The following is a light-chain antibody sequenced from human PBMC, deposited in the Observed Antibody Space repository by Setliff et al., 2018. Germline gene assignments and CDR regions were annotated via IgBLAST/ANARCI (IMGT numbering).Light chain of an antibody. V-gene: IGLV2-14*03. CDR1: SSDVGGYNY. CDR2: DVT. CDR3: SSYTTSGTYV. J-gene: IGLJ1*01. Sequence: QSVLTQPASVSGSPGQWITISCSGTSSDVGGYNYVSWYQQHPGKAPKLMIYDVTNRPSGISNRFSDSKSGNTASLTISGLQAEDDADYYCSSYTTSGTYVFGTGTKVTVL.